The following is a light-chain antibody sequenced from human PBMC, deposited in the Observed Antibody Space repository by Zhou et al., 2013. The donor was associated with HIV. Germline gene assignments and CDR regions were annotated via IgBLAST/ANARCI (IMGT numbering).Light chain of an antibody. CDR1: QSISSW. J-gene: IGKJ2*01. CDR2: KAS. CDR3: QQYDSYPYT. Sequence: DIQMTQSPSTLSASVGDRVTITCRASQSISSWLAWYQQKPGKAPKLLIYKASSLESGVPSRFSGSGSGTEFTLTISSLQPDDFATYYCQQYDSYPYTFGQGTKLEIK. V-gene: IGKV1-5*03.